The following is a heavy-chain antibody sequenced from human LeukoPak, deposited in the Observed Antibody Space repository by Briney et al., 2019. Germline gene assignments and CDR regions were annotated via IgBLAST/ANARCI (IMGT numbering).Heavy chain of an antibody. CDR2: IYHSGST. D-gene: IGHD3-3*01. CDR1: GGSLSGYY. J-gene: IGHJ4*02. CDR3: SSGNGDFWSGLALGY. V-gene: IGHV4-34*01. Sequence: SETLSLTCAVSGGSLSGYYWSWIRPPPGKGRGWVGEIYHSGSTNYNQSLQRRVTVPVATPKNQHSLNLSSVTAADAAVYYCSSGNGDFWSGLALGYWGKVAPVTV.